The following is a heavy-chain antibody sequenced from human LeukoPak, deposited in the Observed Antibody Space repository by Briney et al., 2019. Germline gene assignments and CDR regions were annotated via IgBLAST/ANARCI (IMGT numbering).Heavy chain of an antibody. D-gene: IGHD5-18*01. CDR2: ISYDGSNK. V-gene: IGHV3-30-3*01. J-gene: IGHJ4*02. CDR1: GFTFSSYA. CDR3: ARDPTRNTAMVLYYFDY. Sequence: GGSLRLSCAASGFTFSSYAMHWVRQAPGKGLEWVAVISYDGSNKYYADSVKGRFTISRDNSKNTLYLQMNSLRAEDTAVYYCARDPTRNTAMVLYYFDYWGQGTLVTVYS.